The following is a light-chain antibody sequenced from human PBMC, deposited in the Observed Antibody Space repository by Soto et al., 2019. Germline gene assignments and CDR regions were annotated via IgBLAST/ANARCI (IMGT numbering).Light chain of an antibody. J-gene: IGKJ4*01. CDR2: AAS. CDR3: QQSYKILT. CDR1: DNIGSN. V-gene: IGKV1-39*01. Sequence: DIRLTQSPASLSASVGDRVTITCRASDNIGSNLNWYQHQTGTAPKLLIYAASSLQGGVPSRFSGSGYGTQFTLTISGLQTEDFATYYCQQSYKILTFGGGTWVDI.